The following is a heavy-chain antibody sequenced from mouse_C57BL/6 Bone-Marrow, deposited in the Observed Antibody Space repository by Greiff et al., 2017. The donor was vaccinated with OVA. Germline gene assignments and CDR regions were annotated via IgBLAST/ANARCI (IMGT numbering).Heavy chain of an antibody. D-gene: IGHD2-4*01. Sequence: EVMLVASGGGLVKPGGSLKLSCAASGFTFSDYGMHWVRQAPEKGLEWVAYISSGSSTIYYADTVQGRFTISRDNAKNTLFLQMTSLRSEDTAMYYCARRDDYDGDYWGQGTTLTVSS. CDR3: ARRDDYDGDY. V-gene: IGHV5-17*01. CDR1: GFTFSDYG. J-gene: IGHJ2*01. CDR2: ISSGSSTI.